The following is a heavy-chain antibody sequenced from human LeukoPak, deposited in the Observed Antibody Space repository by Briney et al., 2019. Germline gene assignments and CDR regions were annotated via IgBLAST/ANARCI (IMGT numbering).Heavy chain of an antibody. CDR2: IKTDGSEE. Sequence: GGSLRLSCEGSGFTFSNYWMGWVRQAPGKGLQWVANIKTDGSEEYYVDSVKGRFTISRDNAKNSLYLQMNSLRAEDTAVYYCATYSSLNRREFQFWGQGTLLTVSS. D-gene: IGHD3-22*01. CDR3: ATYSSLNRREFQF. V-gene: IGHV3-7*01. J-gene: IGHJ1*01. CDR1: GFTFSNYW.